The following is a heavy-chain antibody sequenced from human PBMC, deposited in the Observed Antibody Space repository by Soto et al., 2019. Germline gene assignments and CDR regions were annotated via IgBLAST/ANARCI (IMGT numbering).Heavy chain of an antibody. Sequence: SGPPRVNPTETLTLTCTFSGFSLTSPGMCVSWIRQPPGKALEWLALIERDDDDKYYSTSLKTRLTISKDTRKNQVVLTMANMDPADTGTYYCARSIRGPRRFNGMDVWGQGTTVTVSS. D-gene: IGHD1-20*01. CDR3: ARSIRGPRRFNGMDV. V-gene: IGHV2-70*13. CDR2: IERDDDDK. J-gene: IGHJ6*02. CDR1: GFSLTSPGMC.